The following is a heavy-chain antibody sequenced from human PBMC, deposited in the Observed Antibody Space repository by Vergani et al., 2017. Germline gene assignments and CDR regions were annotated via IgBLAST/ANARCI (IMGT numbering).Heavy chain of an antibody. CDR1: GGSISSGGYY. V-gene: IGHV4-39*01. D-gene: IGHD1-26*01. Sequence: QVQLQESGPGLVKPSQTLSLTCTVSGGSISSGGYYWGWIRQPPGKGLEWIGSIYYSGSTYYNPSLKSRVTISVDTSKNQFSLKLSSVTAADTAVYYCAFIGGIVGAQIDYWGQGTLVTVSS. CDR2: IYYSGST. CDR3: AFIGGIVGAQIDY. J-gene: IGHJ4*02.